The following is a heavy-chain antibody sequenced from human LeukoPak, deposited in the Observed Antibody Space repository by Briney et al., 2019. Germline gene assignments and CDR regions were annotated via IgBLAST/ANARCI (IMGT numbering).Heavy chain of an antibody. V-gene: IGHV3-64D*06. CDR3: VAPAYYDSSGYYF. Sequence: GGSLRLSCSASGFTFSSYAMHWVRQAPGKGLEYVPAISSNGGSTYYADSVKGRFTISRDNSKNTLYLQMSSLRAEDTAVYYCVAPAYYDSSGYYFWGQGTLVTVSS. CDR1: GFTFSSYA. D-gene: IGHD3-22*01. J-gene: IGHJ4*02. CDR2: ISSNGGST.